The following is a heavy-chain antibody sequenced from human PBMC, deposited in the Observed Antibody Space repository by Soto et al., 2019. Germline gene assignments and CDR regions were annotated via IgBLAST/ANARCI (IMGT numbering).Heavy chain of an antibody. D-gene: IGHD3-3*01. J-gene: IGHJ5*02. Sequence: VQVVESGGALVQPGGSLRLSCAASGLTFSSNSMNWVRQAPGKGLEWISYISSSSSTIYADSVKGRFTISSDNAKNSLYLQMNSLRDEDTAVYYCARVIWSGHLTSDLWGQGTLVTVSS. CDR2: ISSSSSTI. CDR3: ARVIWSGHLTSDL. CDR1: GLTFSSNS. V-gene: IGHV3-48*02.